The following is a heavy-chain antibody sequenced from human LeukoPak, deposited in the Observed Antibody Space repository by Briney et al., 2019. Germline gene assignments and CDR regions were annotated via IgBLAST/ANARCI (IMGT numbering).Heavy chain of an antibody. Sequence: PGRSLRLSCPASGFTIGDYAMSWFRQAPGKGLEWVSSISSSSSYIYYADSVKGRFTISRDNAKNSLYLQMNSLRAEDTAVYYCARDVQGQQLAHFQHWGQGTLVTVSS. D-gene: IGHD6-13*01. V-gene: IGHV3-21*01. CDR1: GFTIGDYA. CDR2: ISSSSSYI. J-gene: IGHJ1*01. CDR3: ARDVQGQQLAHFQH.